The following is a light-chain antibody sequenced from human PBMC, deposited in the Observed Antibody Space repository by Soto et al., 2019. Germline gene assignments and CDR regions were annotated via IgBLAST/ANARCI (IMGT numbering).Light chain of an antibody. Sequence: EIVLTQSPGTLSLSPGERATLSCRASQSVSSSYLAWYQQKPGQAPRLLIYGASSRATGIPDRFSGSGSGTDFTLTITRLEPEDFAVYYWQQYGSSPLTFGGGTEVEIK. J-gene: IGKJ4*01. CDR3: QQYGSSPLT. CDR1: QSVSSSY. CDR2: GAS. V-gene: IGKV3-20*01.